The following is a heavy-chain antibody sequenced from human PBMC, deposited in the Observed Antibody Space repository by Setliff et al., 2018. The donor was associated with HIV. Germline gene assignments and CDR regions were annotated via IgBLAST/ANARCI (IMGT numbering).Heavy chain of an antibody. CDR3: VRDEKRAAGGSLYYFDL. J-gene: IGHJ4*02. CDR2: ISGQIDDT. D-gene: IGHD1-26*01. V-gene: IGHV1-18*01. CDR1: GYTFTSYG. Sequence: ASVKVSCKASGYTFTSYGISWVRQAPGQGLEWMGWISGQIDDTNSADKFQGRFTMTKDTFTSTAYMELRSLRSEDTAIYYCVRDEKRAAGGSLYYFDLWGQGTLVTVSS.